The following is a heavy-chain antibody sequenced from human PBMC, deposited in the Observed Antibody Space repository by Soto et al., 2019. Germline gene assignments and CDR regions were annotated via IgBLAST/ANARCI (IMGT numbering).Heavy chain of an antibody. V-gene: IGHV1-18*01. CDR2: SSGNSGDT. CDR1: GYTFSSYG. J-gene: IGHJ4*02. D-gene: IGHD2-2*01. Sequence: ASVKVSCKASGYTFSSYGISWVRQAPGQGLEWMGWSSGNSGDTKSAQKVQGRVTMTTDTSTSTAYMELRSLTSDDTAVYYCAREYCDSTGCFDPDDWGQGTLVTVSS. CDR3: AREYCDSTGCFDPDD.